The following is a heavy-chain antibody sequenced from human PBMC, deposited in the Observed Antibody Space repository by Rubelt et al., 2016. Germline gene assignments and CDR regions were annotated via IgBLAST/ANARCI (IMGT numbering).Heavy chain of an antibody. V-gene: IGHV3-74*02. Sequence: EVQLLESGGGLVQPGGSLRLSCAASGFTFRNYSMHWVRQVPGKGLVWVSRINRDGSSIDYADSVKGRFTVSRDNAKNMVYLQMNSRRVDDTAVYYCARPTLMAYEWGQGTLVTVSS. CDR2: INRDGSSI. CDR3: ARPTLMAYE. D-gene: IGHD5-24*01. CDR1: GFTFRNYS. J-gene: IGHJ4*02.